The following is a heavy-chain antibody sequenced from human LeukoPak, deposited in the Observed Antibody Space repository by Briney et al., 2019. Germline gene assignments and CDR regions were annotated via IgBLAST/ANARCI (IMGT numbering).Heavy chain of an antibody. CDR1: GFTFSSYW. J-gene: IGHJ4*02. D-gene: IGHD3-22*01. CDR2: INSDGSST. Sequence: GGSLRLSCAASGFTFSSYWMHWVRQAPGKGLVWVSRINSDGSSTSYADPVKGRFTISRDNAKNTLYLQMNSLRAEDTAVYYCARDYYDSSGAIDYWGQGTLVTVSS. CDR3: ARDYYDSSGAIDY. V-gene: IGHV3-74*01.